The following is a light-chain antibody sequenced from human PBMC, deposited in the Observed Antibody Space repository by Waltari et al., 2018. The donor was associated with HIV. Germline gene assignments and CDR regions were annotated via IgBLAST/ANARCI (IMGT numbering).Light chain of an antibody. Sequence: QSALTQPASVSGSPGQSITISCTGTSSDIGGYDYVSWYHQHPGKAPKLLIYGVSSRPSGVSHRFSGSRSGNTASLTISGLQADDEAHYYCSAYTTYSPLAVFGGGTKLTVL. CDR1: SSDIGGYDY. CDR3: SAYTTYSPLAV. CDR2: GVS. J-gene: IGLJ2*01. V-gene: IGLV2-14*01.